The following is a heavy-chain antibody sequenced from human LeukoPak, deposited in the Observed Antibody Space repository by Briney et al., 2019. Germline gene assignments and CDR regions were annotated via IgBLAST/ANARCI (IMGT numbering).Heavy chain of an antibody. Sequence: GGSLRLSCAAPGFTFSSYWMSWVRQAPGKGLEWVANIKQDGSEKYYVDSVKGRFTISRDNAKNSLYLQMNSLRAEDTAVYYCAREYDAFDIWGQGTMVTVSS. CDR2: IKQDGSEK. J-gene: IGHJ3*02. CDR1: GFTFSSYW. CDR3: AREYDAFDI. V-gene: IGHV3-7*01.